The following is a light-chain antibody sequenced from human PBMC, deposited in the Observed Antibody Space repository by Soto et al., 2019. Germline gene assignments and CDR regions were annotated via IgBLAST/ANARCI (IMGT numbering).Light chain of an antibody. CDR3: QQYGSSPWT. Sequence: EIVLTQSPGTLSLSPGERATLSCRASQSVSSNYLAWYQQKTGQTPRLLIYIASSRAPGIPDRFSGSGSGTHFTLTISRVEPEDFAVYYCQQYGSSPWTFGQGTKLEIK. V-gene: IGKV3-20*01. CDR2: IAS. CDR1: QSVSSNY. J-gene: IGKJ1*01.